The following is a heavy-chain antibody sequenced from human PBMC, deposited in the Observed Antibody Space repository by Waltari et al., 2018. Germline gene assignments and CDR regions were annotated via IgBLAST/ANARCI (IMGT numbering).Heavy chain of an antibody. V-gene: IGHV3-30*18. CDR1: GFSFRSLG. Sequence: QVQLVESGGGVVQPGASLRLSCRGSGFSFRSLGMHWVRQAPGKGLEWVAVVSFDGSAEYYADSVKGRFIASRDNSKNTSYLQMNSLTREDTAMYYCAKPLGVSGTSFDHWGRGTLVTVSS. CDR3: AKPLGVSGTSFDH. J-gene: IGHJ4*02. D-gene: IGHD1-1*01. CDR2: VSFDGSAE.